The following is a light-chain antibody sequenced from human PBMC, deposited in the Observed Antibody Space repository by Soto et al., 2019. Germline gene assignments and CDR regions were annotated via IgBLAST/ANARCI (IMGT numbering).Light chain of an antibody. Sequence: EIVLTQSPGTLSLSPGERATLSCRASQSVSSSYLAWYQQKPGQAPRLLIYGASSRATGIPDRFSGSGSGTDFTLVISRLEPEDFAVYYCQQYGNLLWTFGQGTRVEIK. CDR3: QQYGNLLWT. CDR1: QSVSSSY. V-gene: IGKV3-20*01. CDR2: GAS. J-gene: IGKJ1*01.